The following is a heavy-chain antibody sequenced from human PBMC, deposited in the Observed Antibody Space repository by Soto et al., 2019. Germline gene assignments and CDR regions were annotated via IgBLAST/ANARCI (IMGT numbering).Heavy chain of an antibody. Sequence: ASVKGSCKASGYIFSSFGMIWVRPAPGQGLEWMGWISAYNSNTNYAQKLQGRVTMTTDTSTSTAYVELRSLSFDDTAVHYCAREARDYGYYSGMDVWGQGTTVTVSS. D-gene: IGHD4-17*01. J-gene: IGHJ6*02. CDR3: AREARDYGYYSGMDV. CDR1: GYIFSSFG. V-gene: IGHV1-18*01. CDR2: ISAYNSNT.